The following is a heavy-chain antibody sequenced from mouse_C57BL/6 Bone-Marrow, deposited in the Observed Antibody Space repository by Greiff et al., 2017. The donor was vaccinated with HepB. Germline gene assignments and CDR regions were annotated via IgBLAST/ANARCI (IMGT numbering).Heavy chain of an antibody. V-gene: IGHV1-64*01. J-gene: IGHJ2*01. CDR3: TIRGIYDYALYY. D-gene: IGHD2-4*01. CDR1: GYTFTSYW. CDR2: IHPNSGST. Sequence: QVQLQQPGAELVKPGASVKLSCKASGYTFTSYWMHWVKQRPGQGLEWIGMIHPNSGSTNYNEKFKSQATLTVDKSSITAYMQLSSLTSEDSAVYYCTIRGIYDYALYYWGQGTTLTVAS.